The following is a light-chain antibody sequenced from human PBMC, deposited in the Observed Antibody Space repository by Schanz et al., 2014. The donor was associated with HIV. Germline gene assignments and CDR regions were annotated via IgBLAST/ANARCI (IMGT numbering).Light chain of an antibody. CDR2: DVR. V-gene: IGLV2-14*03. CDR1: SSDIGGSDY. Sequence: QSVLTQPASVSGSPGQSITISCSGTSSDIGGSDYVSWYQQHPGRAPKVLIYDVRDRPSGVSNRFSGSKSGNTASLTISGLQAEDEAEYFCSSYTTSNTHVFGSGTKLTV. J-gene: IGLJ1*01. CDR3: SSYTTSNTHV.